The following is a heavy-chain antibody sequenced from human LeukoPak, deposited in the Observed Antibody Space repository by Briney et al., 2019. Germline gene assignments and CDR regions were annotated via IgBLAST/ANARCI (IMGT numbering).Heavy chain of an antibody. CDR1: GFTFSRYS. CDR2: ISSSSSTI. Sequence: PGGSLRLFCAASGFTFSRYSMNWGRQAPGKGLEWLSYISSSSSTIYYADSVKGRFTISRDNSRNTLYLQMNSLRAEDTAVYYCARDGFSSSWYGRALDYWGQGTLVTVSS. D-gene: IGHD6-13*01. J-gene: IGHJ4*02. CDR3: ARDGFSSSWYGRALDY. V-gene: IGHV3-48*01.